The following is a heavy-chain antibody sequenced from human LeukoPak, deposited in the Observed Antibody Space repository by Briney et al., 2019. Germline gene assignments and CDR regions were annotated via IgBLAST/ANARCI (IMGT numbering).Heavy chain of an antibody. CDR3: ARVLETDCRGGSCYSGLDY. V-gene: IGHV3-21*01. D-gene: IGHD2-15*01. J-gene: IGHJ4*02. CDR1: GFTFSSYA. CDR2: ISRTGSYI. Sequence: GGSLRLSCTASGFTFSSYAMSWVRQAPGRGLEWVSSISRTGSYIYYADSVKGRFTISRDNAQNSLYLQMNSLRVEDTAVYYCARVLETDCRGGSCYSGLDYWGQGTLVTVSS.